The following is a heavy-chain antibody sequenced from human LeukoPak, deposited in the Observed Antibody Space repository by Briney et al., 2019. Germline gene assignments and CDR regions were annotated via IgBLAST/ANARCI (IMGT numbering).Heavy chain of an antibody. V-gene: IGHV1-46*01. J-gene: IGHJ3*01. CDR3: ARVRLVWGMESFDL. D-gene: IGHD3-16*01. Sequence: GASVKVSCKASGYTFTSYYMHWVRQAPGQGLEWMGIINPSGDSTSSAQKFQDRVTMTKDTSTNTAYMEMRSLRSDDTAMYYCARVRLVWGMESFDLWGQGTMVTVSS. CDR1: GYTFTSYY. CDR2: INPSGDST.